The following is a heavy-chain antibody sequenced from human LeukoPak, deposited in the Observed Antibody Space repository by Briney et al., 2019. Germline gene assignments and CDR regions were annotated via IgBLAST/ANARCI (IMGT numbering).Heavy chain of an antibody. D-gene: IGHD3-10*01. J-gene: IGHJ4*02. CDR3: TTNILKPRFGEGTDY. CDR1: GFTFSNAW. Sequence: KSGGSLRLSCAASGFTFSNAWMSWVRQAPGKGLEWVGRIKSTTDGGTIDYAAPVKGRFTISRDDSKDKLYVQMNSLKTEDTAVYYCTTNILKPRFGEGTDYWGQGTLVIVSS. V-gene: IGHV3-15*01. CDR2: IKSTTDGGTI.